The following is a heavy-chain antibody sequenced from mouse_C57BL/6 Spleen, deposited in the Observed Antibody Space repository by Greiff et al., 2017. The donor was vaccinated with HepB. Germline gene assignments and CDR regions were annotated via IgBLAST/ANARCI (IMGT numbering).Heavy chain of an antibody. D-gene: IGHD2-3*01. CDR3: AKQGGDGYYVYAMDY. CDR1: GFSLTSYG. CDR2: IWSGGST. J-gene: IGHJ4*01. V-gene: IGHV2-4*01. Sequence: QVQLKESGPGLVQPSQSLSITCTVSGFSLTSYGVHWVRQPPGKGLEWLGVIWSGGSTDYNAACISRLSISKDNSKSQVFFKMNSLQADDTAIYYCAKQGGDGYYVYAMDYWGQGTSVTVSS.